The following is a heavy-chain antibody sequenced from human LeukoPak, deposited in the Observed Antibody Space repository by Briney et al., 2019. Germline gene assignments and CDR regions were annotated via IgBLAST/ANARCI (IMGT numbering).Heavy chain of an antibody. CDR3: AREPCTSCYTDY. J-gene: IGHJ4*02. D-gene: IGHD2-2*01. V-gene: IGHV3-48*01. Sequence: GGSLRLSCAASGFPFSSYSMNWVRQAPGKGLEWVSYISSRSSSIYYADSVKGRFTISRDNAKNSLYLQMNSLRAEDTAVYYCAREPCTSCYTDYWGQGTLVTVSS. CDR1: GFPFSSYS. CDR2: ISSRSSSI.